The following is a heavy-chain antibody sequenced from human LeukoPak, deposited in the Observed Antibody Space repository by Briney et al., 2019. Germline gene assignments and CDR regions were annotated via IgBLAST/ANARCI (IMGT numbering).Heavy chain of an antibody. D-gene: IGHD6-13*01. CDR3: ARAYSTWDWFDP. Sequence: ASVKVSCKASGYTFTGYYMHWVRQAPGQGLEWMGWINPNSGGTNYAQKFQGRVTMTRDTSISTAYMELSRLRSDDTAIYYCARAYSTWDWFDPWGQGTLVSVSS. CDR2: INPNSGGT. J-gene: IGHJ5*02. V-gene: IGHV1-2*02. CDR1: GYTFTGYY.